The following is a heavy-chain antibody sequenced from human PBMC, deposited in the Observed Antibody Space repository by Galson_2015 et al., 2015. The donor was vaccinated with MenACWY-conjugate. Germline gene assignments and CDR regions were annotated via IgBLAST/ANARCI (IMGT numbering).Heavy chain of an antibody. J-gene: IGHJ4*02. CDR1: GFTFSSYA. Sequence: SLRLSCAASGFTFSSYAMSWVRQAPGKGLEWVSAISGSAVSTYYADSVKGRFSISRDNSKNTLYLQVNRLRVEDTAVYHCARDVTNYYGSGSYYSDCGQGTLVTVSS. CDR3: ARDVTNYYGSGSYYSD. V-gene: IGHV3-23*01. CDR2: ISGSAVST. D-gene: IGHD3-10*01.